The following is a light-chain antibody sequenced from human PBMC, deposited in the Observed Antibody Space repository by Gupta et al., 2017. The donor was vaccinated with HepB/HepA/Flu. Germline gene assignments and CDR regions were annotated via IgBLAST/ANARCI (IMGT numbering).Light chain of an antibody. CDR2: AAS. V-gene: IGKV1-39*01. Sequence: DIQMTPSPSSLSASVGDRVTITCRACQSISSYLNWYQQKPGKAPKLLIYAASSLQSGVPSRFSGRGSGTVFTLTISSLQPEVLATYYCQNSYSTPLTFGGGTKVEIK. CDR3: QNSYSTPLT. J-gene: IGKJ4*01. CDR1: QSISSY.